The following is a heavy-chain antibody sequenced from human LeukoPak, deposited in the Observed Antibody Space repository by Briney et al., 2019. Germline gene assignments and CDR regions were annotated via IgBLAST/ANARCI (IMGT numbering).Heavy chain of an antibody. J-gene: IGHJ3*02. CDR3: VRGGGSAYKYNAFDI. CDR2: ISIGGTTI. Sequence: GSLRLSCVASGFIFSSYEMNWVRQASGRGLEWISYISIGGTTIYYAESVKGRFTISRDNTKNSLYLQMNSLRAEDTAVYYCVRGGGSAYKYNAFDIWGQGTMVTGSS. V-gene: IGHV3-48*03. D-gene: IGHD3-22*01. CDR1: GFIFSSYE.